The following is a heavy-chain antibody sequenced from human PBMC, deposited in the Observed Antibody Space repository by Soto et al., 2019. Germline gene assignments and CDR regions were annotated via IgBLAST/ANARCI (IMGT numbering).Heavy chain of an antibody. Sequence: GGSLRLSCAASGFIFSSYAMHWVRQAPGKGLEWVAVISYDGRNKYYADSVKGRFTISRDNSKNTLYLQMNSLRAEDTAVYYCARSGEHYYYYGMDVWGQGTTVTVSS. CDR3: ARSGEHYYYYGMDV. V-gene: IGHV3-30*04. CDR2: ISYDGRNK. J-gene: IGHJ6*02. D-gene: IGHD3-10*01. CDR1: GFIFSSYA.